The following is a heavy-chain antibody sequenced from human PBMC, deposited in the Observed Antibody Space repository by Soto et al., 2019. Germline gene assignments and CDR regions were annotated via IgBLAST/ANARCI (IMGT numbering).Heavy chain of an antibody. CDR1: GYTFTSYY. CDR2: INPSGGST. Sequence: QVQLVQSGAEVKKPGASVKVSCKASGYTFTSYYMHWVRQAPGQGLEWMGIINPSGGSTSYAQKFQRRVTMTRDTSTSTVYMELSSLRSEDTAVYYCARGPAYCGGDCYLFGDWGQGTLVTVSS. J-gene: IGHJ4*02. CDR3: ARGPAYCGGDCYLFGD. V-gene: IGHV1-46*03. D-gene: IGHD2-21*01.